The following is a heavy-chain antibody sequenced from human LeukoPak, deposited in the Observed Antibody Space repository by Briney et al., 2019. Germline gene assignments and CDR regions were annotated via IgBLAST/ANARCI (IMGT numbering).Heavy chain of an antibody. CDR3: ARHPWVAVAGTGY. V-gene: IGHV3-66*04. CDR2: IYGGGST. Sequence: GGSLRLSCAASGFTVSSNYMSWVRQAPGNRLEWVSVIYGGGSTYYADSVKGRFTISRDNSKNTLYLQMNSLRAEDTAVYYCARHPWVAVAGTGYWGQGTLVTVSS. CDR1: GFTVSSNY. D-gene: IGHD6-19*01. J-gene: IGHJ4*02.